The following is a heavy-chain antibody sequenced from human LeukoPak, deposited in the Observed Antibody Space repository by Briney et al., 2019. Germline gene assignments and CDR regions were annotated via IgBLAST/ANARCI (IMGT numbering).Heavy chain of an antibody. Sequence: GGSLRLSCAASGFTFSGSAMHWVRQASGKGLGWVGRIRSKANSYATAYAASVKGRFTISRDDSKNTAYLQMNSLKTEDTAVYYCTSQARIDSSGYYLRFDYWGQGTLVTVSS. D-gene: IGHD3-22*01. CDR1: GFTFSGSA. J-gene: IGHJ4*02. CDR2: IRSKANSYAT. V-gene: IGHV3-73*01. CDR3: TSQARIDSSGYYLRFDY.